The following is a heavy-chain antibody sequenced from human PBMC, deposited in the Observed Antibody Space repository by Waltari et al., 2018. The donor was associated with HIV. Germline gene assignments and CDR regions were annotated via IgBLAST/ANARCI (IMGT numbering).Heavy chain of an antibody. CDR1: GYTFNTYA. Sequence: QVQLVQSGDEVKKPGASVKVSCRASGYTFNTYAISWVRQAPGQGLEWMGWNHPYSSNTDYAQKFPGQTNKTKEPVTGPAYFGLRGPKSDDTGGYLRAKRRGSCSNGVCYLMYTDMAPFDHWGQGTLVTVSS. D-gene: IGHD2-8*01. CDR2: NHPYSSNT. J-gene: IGHJ4*02. V-gene: IGHV1-18*01. CDR3: AKRRGSCSNGVCYLMYTDMAPFDH.